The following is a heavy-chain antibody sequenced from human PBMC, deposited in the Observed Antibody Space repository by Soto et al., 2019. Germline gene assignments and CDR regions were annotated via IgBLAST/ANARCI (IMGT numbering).Heavy chain of an antibody. CDR1: GFSFSDYF. CDR2: INPSGDSR. J-gene: IGHJ5*02. D-gene: IGHD2-15*01. V-gene: IGHV1-46*01. Sequence: ASVKVSCKASGFSFSDYFMHWVRQAPGQGLEWMGIINPSGDSRNYAQKFQGRVTITRDTSTSTVYMDLRSLRYEDTAVYYCARDNSQNYGTTAASSWFLPGGQGTPVTVSS. CDR3: ARDNSQNYGTTAASSWFLP.